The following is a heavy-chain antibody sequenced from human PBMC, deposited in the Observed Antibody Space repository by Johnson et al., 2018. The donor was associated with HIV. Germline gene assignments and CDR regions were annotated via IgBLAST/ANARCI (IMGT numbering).Heavy chain of an antibody. CDR1: GFTFSSYG. D-gene: IGHD3-22*01. J-gene: IGHJ3*02. V-gene: IGHV3-33*06. Sequence: QVQLVESGGGVVQPGRSLRLSCAASGFTFSSYGMHWVRQAPGKGLEWVAVIWYDGSNKYYADSVRGRFTISRDNSKNTLYLQMNSLRAEDTALYYCAKASDSSGYYDDAVDIWGQGTMVTVSS. CDR2: IWYDGSNK. CDR3: AKASDSSGYYDDAVDI.